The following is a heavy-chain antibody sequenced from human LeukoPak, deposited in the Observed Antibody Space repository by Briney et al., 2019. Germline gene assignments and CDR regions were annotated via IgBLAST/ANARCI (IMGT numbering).Heavy chain of an antibody. D-gene: IGHD2-21*02. Sequence: GGSLRLSCAASGFTFSSYGMHWVRQAPGKGLEWVAVISYDGSNKYYADSVKGRFTISRDNSKNTLYLQMNSLRAEDTAVYYCAKVLTVLTAIPHFDYWGQGTLVTVSS. CDR2: ISYDGSNK. J-gene: IGHJ4*02. CDR1: GFTFSSYG. CDR3: AKVLTVLTAIPHFDY. V-gene: IGHV3-30*18.